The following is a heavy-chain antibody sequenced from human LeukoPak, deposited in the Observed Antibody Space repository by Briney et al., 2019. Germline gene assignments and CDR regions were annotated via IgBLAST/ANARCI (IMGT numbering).Heavy chain of an antibody. J-gene: IGHJ6*02. CDR2: IKRDGSEK. V-gene: IGHV3-7*01. CDR1: GSTSSSYW. Sequence: GGSLRLSCAFSGSTSSSYWMTWVRQAPGKGLEWVANIKRDGSEKYYVDSVKGRFTISRDNAKNSLYLQMNSLSAEDTAVYYCAREPPFGMDVWGQGTTVTVSS. CDR3: AREPPFGMDV.